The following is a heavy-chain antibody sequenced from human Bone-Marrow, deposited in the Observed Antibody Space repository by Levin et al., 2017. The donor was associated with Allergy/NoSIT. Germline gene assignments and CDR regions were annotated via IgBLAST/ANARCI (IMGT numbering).Heavy chain of an antibody. D-gene: IGHD3-22*01. V-gene: IGHV3-9*01. CDR2: ISWNSGSL. CDR3: TKDSHYYYYSIDNWFDP. J-gene: IGHJ5*02. Sequence: SLKISCAASGFTFGDYALHWVRQVPGKGLEWVSGISWNSGSLGYAESVKGRLTISRDNAKNSLYLQMSSLRPEDTALYFCTKDSHYYYYSIDNWFDPWGQGPLVTVSS. CDR1: GFTFGDYA.